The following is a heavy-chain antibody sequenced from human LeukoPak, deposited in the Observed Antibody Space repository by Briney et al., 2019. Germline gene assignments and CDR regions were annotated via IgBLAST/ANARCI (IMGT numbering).Heavy chain of an antibody. V-gene: IGHV3-23*01. CDR2: ISDGSVNT. CDR3: TTWIQTHFDY. D-gene: IGHD5-18*01. Sequence: GGSLTLSCVGSGFTFRSKSMSWVRQTPGKGLEWVSTISDGSVNTHYPDSVKGRFTVSRDDSTNTLYLQVNSLRAEDTAIYYCTTWIQTHFDYWGQGTLVPVSS. J-gene: IGHJ4*02. CDR1: GFTFRSKS.